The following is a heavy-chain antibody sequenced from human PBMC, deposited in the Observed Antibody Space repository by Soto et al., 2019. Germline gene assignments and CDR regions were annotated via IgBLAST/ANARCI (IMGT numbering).Heavy chain of an antibody. CDR1: GFTFSSYS. J-gene: IGHJ3*02. V-gene: IGHV3-21*01. CDR2: ISSSSSYI. CDR3: ARADILTGYYTRDAFDI. D-gene: IGHD3-9*01. Sequence: GGSLRLSCAASGFTFSSYSMNWVRQAPGKGLEWVSSISSSSSYIYYADSVKGRFTISRDNAKNSLYLQMNSLRAEDTAVYYFARADILTGYYTRDAFDIWGQGTMVTVSS.